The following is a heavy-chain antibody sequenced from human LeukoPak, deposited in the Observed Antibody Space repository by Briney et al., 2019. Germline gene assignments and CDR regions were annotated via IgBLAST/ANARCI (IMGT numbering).Heavy chain of an antibody. V-gene: IGHV3-48*03. D-gene: IGHD1-14*01. CDR3: VRGDRYFFDY. J-gene: IGHJ4*02. Sequence: GGSLRLSCAASGFRFSSYEVSWVRQAPGRGLEWVSYIGNTGRTIYYVDSVKGRFTVSRDNAKNSLYLQMNSLRAEDTAIYYCVRGDRYFFDYWGQGTLVTVSS. CDR1: GFRFSSYE. CDR2: IGNTGRTI.